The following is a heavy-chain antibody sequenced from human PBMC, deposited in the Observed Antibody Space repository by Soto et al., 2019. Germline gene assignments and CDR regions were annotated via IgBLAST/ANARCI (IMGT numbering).Heavy chain of an antibody. CDR1: GFTVSSTY. CDR3: ARDLWGSGWSFDY. V-gene: IGHV3-66*01. Sequence: GGSLRLSCAASGFTVSSTYMSWVRQAPGKGLEWVSVVYSGGSAYSADSVKGRFTISRDNSKNTVYLQMNSLRDDDMAVYYCARDLWGSGWSFDYWGLGTLVTVSS. CDR2: VYSGGSA. D-gene: IGHD6-19*01. J-gene: IGHJ4*02.